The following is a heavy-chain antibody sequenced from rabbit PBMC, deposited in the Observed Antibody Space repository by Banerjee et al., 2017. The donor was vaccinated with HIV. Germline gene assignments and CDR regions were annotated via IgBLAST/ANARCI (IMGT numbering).Heavy chain of an antibody. D-gene: IGHD8-1*01. CDR3: ARSAGSSDRFNL. CDR1: GFTLSSYW. Sequence: QEQLVESGGGLVQPEGSLTLTCKASGFTLSSYWMWWVRQAPGKGLEWIACIGAGSSGTTYYASWAKGRFTISKTSSTTVTLQLNSLTAADTATYFCARSAGSSDRFNLWGPGTLVTVS. V-gene: IGHV1S45*01. CDR2: IGAGSSGTT. J-gene: IGHJ4*01.